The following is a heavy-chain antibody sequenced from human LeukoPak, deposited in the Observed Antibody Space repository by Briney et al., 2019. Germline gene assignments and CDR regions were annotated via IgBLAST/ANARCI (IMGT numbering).Heavy chain of an antibody. V-gene: IGHV1-18*01. Sequence: PVASVKVSCKASGYTFTSYGISWVRQAPGQGLEWMGWISAYNGNTNYAQKLQGRVTMTTDTSTSTAYMELRSLRSDDTAVYYCAREPLYGSGSYSDFDYWGQGTLVTVSS. CDR3: AREPLYGSGSYSDFDY. CDR2: ISAYNGNT. J-gene: IGHJ4*02. D-gene: IGHD3-10*01. CDR1: GYTFTSYG.